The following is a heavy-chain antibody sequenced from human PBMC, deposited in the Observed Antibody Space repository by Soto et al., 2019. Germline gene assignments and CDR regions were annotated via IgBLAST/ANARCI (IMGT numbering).Heavy chain of an antibody. Sequence: SETLSLTCAVSGGSISSGGYSWSWIRQPPGKGLEWIGYIYHSGSTYYNPSLKSRVTISVDRSKNQFSLKLSSVTAADTAVYYCARDRGYSTFDYWGQGTLVTVSS. CDR1: GGSISSGGYS. CDR3: ARDRGYSTFDY. CDR2: IYHSGST. V-gene: IGHV4-30-2*01. J-gene: IGHJ4*02. D-gene: IGHD2-15*01.